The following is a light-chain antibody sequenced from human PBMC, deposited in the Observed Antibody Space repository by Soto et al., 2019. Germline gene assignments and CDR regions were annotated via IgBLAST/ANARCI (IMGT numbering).Light chain of an antibody. CDR3: QHSYSTPYT. V-gene: IGKV1-39*01. CDR1: QRITTY. Sequence: IQMTQSPSSLSASVGDRVTITCRASQRITTYLNWYQQKPGKAPKLLISTAATLQGGVPSRFSGSGSWSDFTLTITTLQPEYFATSFCQHSYSTPYTFGHGNKLVIK. J-gene: IGKJ2*01. CDR2: TAA.